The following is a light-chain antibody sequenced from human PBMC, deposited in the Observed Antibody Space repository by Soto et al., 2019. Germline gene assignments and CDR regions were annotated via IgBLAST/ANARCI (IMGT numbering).Light chain of an antibody. CDR1: QSVGTY. J-gene: IGKJ4*01. CDR3: QKRSDWPRA. V-gene: IGKV3-11*01. Sequence: EIVLTPYPATLSLSPGERATLSCRSSQSVGTYLVWYQQKPGQAPRLLIYDASKKATGIPEKFSCSGSGTDFTVTISSLDPEDVAVYYCQKRSDWPRAFGGGTKVE. CDR2: DAS.